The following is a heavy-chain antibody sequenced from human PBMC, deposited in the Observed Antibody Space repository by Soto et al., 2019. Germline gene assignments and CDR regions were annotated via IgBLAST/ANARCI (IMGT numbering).Heavy chain of an antibody. D-gene: IGHD3-22*01. J-gene: IGHJ4*02. CDR1: GYTFTGYY. V-gene: IGHV1-2*02. CDR3: VRVPAKKYYYDSSDGFDY. Sequence: ASVKVSCKASGYTFTGYYMHWVRQAPGQGLEWMGWINPNSGGTNYAQKFQDRVTMTRDTSSSTAYIELSRLRSDYTAVYYCVRVPAKKYYYDSSDGFDYWGQGPLVTVSS. CDR2: INPNSGGT.